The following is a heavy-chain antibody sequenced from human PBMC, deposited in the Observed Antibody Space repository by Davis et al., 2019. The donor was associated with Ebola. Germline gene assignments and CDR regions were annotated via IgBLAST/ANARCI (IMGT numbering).Heavy chain of an antibody. V-gene: IGHV4-39*07. CDR1: GGSITSSTDY. CDR2: VSYSGST. Sequence: MPSETLSLTCAVSGGSITSSTDYWGWIRQPPGKGLERIGSVSYSGSTYNNPSLKSRVPISLATSKRQFSLQLTSVTAADTAFYYCARLSGVVATLWLPAKFDLWGRGTLVTVSS. D-gene: IGHD2-21*01. CDR3: ARLSGVVATLWLPAKFDL. J-gene: IGHJ2*01.